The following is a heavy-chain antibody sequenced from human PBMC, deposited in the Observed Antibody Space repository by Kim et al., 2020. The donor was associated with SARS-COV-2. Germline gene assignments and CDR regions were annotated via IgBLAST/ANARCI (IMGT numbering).Heavy chain of an antibody. V-gene: IGHV3-74*01. J-gene: IGHJ6*02. Sequence: GGSLRLSCAASGFTFSRYWMHWVRQAPGKGLVWVSCINSAGSSTTYADSVKGRFTISRDNAKNTLYLQMNSLRAEDTAVYYCALTVTTDNGMDVWGQGTTVTVSS. CDR1: GFTFSRYW. D-gene: IGHD4-17*01. CDR2: INSAGSST. CDR3: ALTVTTDNGMDV.